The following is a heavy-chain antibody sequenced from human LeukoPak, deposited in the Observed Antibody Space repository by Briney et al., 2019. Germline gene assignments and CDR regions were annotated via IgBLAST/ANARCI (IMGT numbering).Heavy chain of an antibody. CDR2: IYSGGST. V-gene: IGHV3-66*02. CDR3: ASRGYSYCQTIDY. J-gene: IGHJ4*02. Sequence: GGSLRLACAASGFTVSSNYMSWVRQAPGKGLEWVSVIYSGGSTYYADSVRGRFTISRDNSKSTLYLQMNSLRAEDTAVYYCASRGYSYCQTIDYWGQGTLVTVSS. CDR1: GFTVSSNY. D-gene: IGHD5-18*01.